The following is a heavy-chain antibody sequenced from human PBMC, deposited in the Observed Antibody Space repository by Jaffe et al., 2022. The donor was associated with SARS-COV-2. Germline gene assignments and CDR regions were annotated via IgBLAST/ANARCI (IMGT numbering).Heavy chain of an antibody. D-gene: IGHD3-22*01. Sequence: QLQLQESGPGLVKPSETLSLTCTVSGGSISSSSYYWGWIRQPPGKGLEWIGSIYYSGSTYYNPSLKSRVTISVDTSKNQFSLKLSSVTAADTAVYYCARQYYYDSSGYLYYFDYWGQGTLVTVSS. V-gene: IGHV4-39*01. CDR1: GGSISSSSYY. CDR3: ARQYYYDSSGYLYYFDY. CDR2: IYYSGST. J-gene: IGHJ4*02.